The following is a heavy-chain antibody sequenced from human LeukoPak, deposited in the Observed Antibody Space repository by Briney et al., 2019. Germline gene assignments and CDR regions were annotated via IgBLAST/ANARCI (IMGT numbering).Heavy chain of an antibody. CDR3: ASGRYSNYFDY. CDR1: GFTFSSYA. V-gene: IGHV3-21*01. J-gene: IGHJ4*02. D-gene: IGHD4-11*01. Sequence: GGSLRLPCAAPGFTFSSYAMYWVRQAPGKGLEWVSVISGSGGVTHYADSVKGRFTISRDNAKNSLYLQMNSLRAEDTAVYYCASGRYSNYFDYWGQGTLVTVSS. CDR2: ISGSGGVT.